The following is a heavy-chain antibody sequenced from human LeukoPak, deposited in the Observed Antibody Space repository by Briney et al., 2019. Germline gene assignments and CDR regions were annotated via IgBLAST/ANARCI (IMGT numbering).Heavy chain of an antibody. V-gene: IGHV3-20*01. CDR2: INWNGGST. Sequence: GGSLRLSCAASGFTFDDYGMSWVRQAPGKGLEWVSGINWNGGSTGYADSVKGRFTVSRDNAKNSLYLQMNSLRAEDTALYHCARNLGYGSGSHYSDWGQGTLVTVSS. J-gene: IGHJ4*02. D-gene: IGHD3-10*01. CDR1: GFTFDDYG. CDR3: ARNLGYGSGSHYSD.